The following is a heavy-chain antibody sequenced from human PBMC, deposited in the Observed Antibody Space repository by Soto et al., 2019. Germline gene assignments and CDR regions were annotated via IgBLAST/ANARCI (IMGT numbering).Heavy chain of an antibody. CDR2: ISSSGGTI. Sequence: GGSLRLSCGASGSTFSDEYMSWIRQAPGKGLEWVSYISSSGGTIYYADSVKGRFTISRDNAKNSLFLQMNSLRADDTAVYYCARASSPRDPWLDYWGQGTLVTVSS. CDR3: ARASSPRDPWLDY. CDR1: GSTFSDEY. J-gene: IGHJ4*02. V-gene: IGHV3-11*01. D-gene: IGHD5-18*01.